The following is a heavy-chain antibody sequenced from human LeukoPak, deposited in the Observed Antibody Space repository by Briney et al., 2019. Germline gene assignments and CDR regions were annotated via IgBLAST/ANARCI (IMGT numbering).Heavy chain of an antibody. CDR1: GGSFSGCY. D-gene: IGHD1-14*01. CDR3: ARWEPDLHYGMDV. Sequence: SETLSLTCAVYGGSFSGCYWSWIRRPPGRGLEWIGEIDYSGSTNYNPSLKSRVTISVPTSKNHFSLTLSSVTAADTAVYYCARWEPDLHYGMDVWGQGTTVTVSS. V-gene: IGHV4-34*01. J-gene: IGHJ6*02. CDR2: IDYSGST.